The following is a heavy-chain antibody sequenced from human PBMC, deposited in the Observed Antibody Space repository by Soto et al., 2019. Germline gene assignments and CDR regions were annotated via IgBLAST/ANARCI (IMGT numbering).Heavy chain of an antibody. D-gene: IGHD6-6*01. CDR1: GFTFSSYS. CDR2: ISSSSSYI. CDR3: ARDGPIYSSSSWALLDY. Sequence: GGSLRLSCAASGFTFSSYSMNWVRQAPGKGLEWVSSISSSSSYIYYADSVKGRFTISRDNTKNSLYLQMNSLRAEDTAVYYCARDGPIYSSSSWALLDYWGQGTLVTVSS. V-gene: IGHV3-21*01. J-gene: IGHJ4*02.